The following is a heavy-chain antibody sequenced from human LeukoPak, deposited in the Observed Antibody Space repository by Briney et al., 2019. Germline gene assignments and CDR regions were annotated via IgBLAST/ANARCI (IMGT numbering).Heavy chain of an antibody. Sequence: GGSLRLSCAASGFTFSSHTLNWVRQAPGKGLEWVTYISGRGGTVNYADSVKGRFTISRDNAKNSLYLQMNSLRDEDTAVYYCARDSNWALHIWGQGTMTVSS. CDR2: ISGRGGTV. J-gene: IGHJ3*02. CDR3: ARDSNWALHI. CDR1: GFTFSSHT. V-gene: IGHV3-48*02.